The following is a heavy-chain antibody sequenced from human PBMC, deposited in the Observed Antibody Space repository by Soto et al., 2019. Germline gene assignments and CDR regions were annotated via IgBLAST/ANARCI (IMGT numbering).Heavy chain of an antibody. J-gene: IGHJ5*02. V-gene: IGHV4-38-2*02. Sequence: PSETLSLTCAVSGYSISSGYYWGWIRQPPGKGLEWIGSIYHSGSTYYNPSLKSRVTISVDTSKNQFSLKLSTVTAADTAVYYCARDNGYDILTGPMGGWFDPWGQGTLVTVSS. CDR1: GYSISSGYY. CDR3: ARDNGYDILTGPMGGWFDP. D-gene: IGHD3-9*01. CDR2: IYHSGST.